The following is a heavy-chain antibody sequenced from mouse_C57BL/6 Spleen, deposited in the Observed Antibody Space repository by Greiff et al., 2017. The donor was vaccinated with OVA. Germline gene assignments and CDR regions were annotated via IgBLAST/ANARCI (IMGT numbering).Heavy chain of an antibody. CDR2: INPNNGGT. J-gene: IGHJ3*01. CDR3: ARRKKNDGYFAWFAY. CDR1: GYTFTDYY. D-gene: IGHD2-3*01. Sequence: EVKLQQSGPELVKPGASVKISCKASGYTFTDYYMNWVKQSHGKSLEWIGDINPNNGGTSYNQKFKGKATLTVDKSSSTAYMELRSLTSEDSAVYYCARRKKNDGYFAWFAYWGQGTLVTVSA. V-gene: IGHV1-26*01.